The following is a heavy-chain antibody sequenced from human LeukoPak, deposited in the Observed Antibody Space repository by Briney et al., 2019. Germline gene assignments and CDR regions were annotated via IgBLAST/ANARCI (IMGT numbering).Heavy chain of an antibody. Sequence: TGGSLRLSCAASGFTYSSYWMHWVRQGPGKRQVWVSRINSDGSSTSYADSVKGRFTISRDNVKNTLYLQMNSLRAEDTAVYYCAREPRGGRALFDYWGQGTLVTVSS. CDR1: GFTYSSYW. CDR2: INSDGSST. J-gene: IGHJ4*02. D-gene: IGHD2-15*01. V-gene: IGHV3-74*01. CDR3: AREPRGGRALFDY.